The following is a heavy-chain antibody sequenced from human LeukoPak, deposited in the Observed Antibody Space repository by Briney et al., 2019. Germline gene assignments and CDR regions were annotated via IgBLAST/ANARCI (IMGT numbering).Heavy chain of an antibody. CDR2: ISGSGGST. J-gene: IGHJ4*02. CDR1: GFTFRNYA. D-gene: IGHD3-9*01. V-gene: IGHV3-23*01. Sequence: GGSLRLSCAASGFTFRNYAMSWVRQAPGKGLEWVSLISGSGGSTYYADSVKGRFTISRDNSKNTLYLQMNSLRAEDTAVYYCAKDMRFDWTPYYFDYWGQGTLVTVSS. CDR3: AKDMRFDWTPYYFDY.